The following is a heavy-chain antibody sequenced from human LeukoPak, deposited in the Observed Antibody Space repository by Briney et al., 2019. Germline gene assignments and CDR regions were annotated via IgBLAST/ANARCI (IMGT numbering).Heavy chain of an antibody. D-gene: IGHD4-17*01. Sequence: SETLSLTCTVSGGSISSSSYYWGWIRQPPGKGLEWIGSIYYSGSTYYNPSLKSRVTTSVDTSKNQFSLKLSSVTAADTAVYYCAKDMAPDDYGDYFDYWGQGTLVTVSS. CDR1: GGSISSSSYY. V-gene: IGHV4-39*02. J-gene: IGHJ4*02. CDR3: AKDMAPDDYGDYFDY. CDR2: IYYSGST.